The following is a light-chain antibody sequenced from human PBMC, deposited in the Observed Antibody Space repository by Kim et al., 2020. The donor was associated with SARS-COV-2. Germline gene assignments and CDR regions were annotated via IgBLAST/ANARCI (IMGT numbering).Light chain of an antibody. J-gene: IGKJ5*01. Sequence: GTLSESAGDRATLTCRASKGVSNYLAWYQQKPGQAPRLLIYEASKRAAGIPARLSGSGSGTDFTLTISRLEPGDSAVYYCQQRGSFGQGTRLEIK. V-gene: IGKV3-11*01. CDR1: KGVSNY. CDR2: EAS. CDR3: QQRGS.